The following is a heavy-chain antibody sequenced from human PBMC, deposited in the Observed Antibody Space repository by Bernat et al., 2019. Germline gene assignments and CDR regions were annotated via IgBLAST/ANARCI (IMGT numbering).Heavy chain of an antibody. J-gene: IGHJ2*01. CDR3: AKHAQQWELPTYWYFDL. Sequence: QLQLQESGPGLVKPSETLSLTCTVSGGSISSSSYYWGWIRQPPGKGLEWIGSIYYSGSTYYNPPLKSRVTISVDTPKNQFSLKLSSVTAAVTAVYYCAKHAQQWELPTYWYFDLWGRGTLVTVSS. CDR1: GGSISSSSYY. CDR2: IYYSGST. V-gene: IGHV4-39*01. D-gene: IGHD1-26*01.